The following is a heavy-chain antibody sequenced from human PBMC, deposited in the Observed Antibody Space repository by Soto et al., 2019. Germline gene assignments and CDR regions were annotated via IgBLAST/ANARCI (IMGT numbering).Heavy chain of an antibody. D-gene: IGHD2-15*01. CDR2: ISYDGSNK. CDR3: AKERDIVVGVAPLDS. V-gene: IGHV3-30*18. Sequence: QVQLVESGGGVVQPGRSLRLSCAASGFTFSSYGMHWVRQAPGKGLEWVAVISYDGSNKYYADSVKGRFTISRDNSKNTLYLQLNSLRAEDTAAYYCAKERDIVVGVAPLDSWGQGTLVTVSS. J-gene: IGHJ4*02. CDR1: GFTFSSYG.